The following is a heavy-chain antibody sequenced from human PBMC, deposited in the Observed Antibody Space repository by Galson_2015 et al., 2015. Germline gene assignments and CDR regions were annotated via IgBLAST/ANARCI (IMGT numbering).Heavy chain of an antibody. V-gene: IGHV3-23*01. CDR3: ARGATGTTGRFDC. J-gene: IGHJ4*02. Sequence: SLRLSCAASGFTFSSYAMNWVRQAPGKGLEWVSSISSSGGSTYYADSVKGRFTISRDYSKNTLSLQTNSLRADDTAVYYCARGATGTTGRFDCWGQGTLVTVSS. CDR1: GFTFSSYA. D-gene: IGHD1-1*01. CDR2: ISSSGGST.